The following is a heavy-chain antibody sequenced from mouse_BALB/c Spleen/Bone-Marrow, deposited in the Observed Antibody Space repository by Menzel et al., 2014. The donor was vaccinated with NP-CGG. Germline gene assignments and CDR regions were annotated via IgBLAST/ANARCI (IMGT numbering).Heavy chain of an antibody. CDR2: IYPSDSYT. J-gene: IGHJ3*01. V-gene: IGHV1-69*02. CDR3: TRDDGGFAY. Sequence: QVHVKQSGTDLVRPGASVKLSCKASGYTFTSYWINWVKQRPGQGLEWIGNIYPSDSYTNYNQKFKDKATLTVDKSSSTAYMHLSSPTSEDSAVYYCTRDDGGFAYRGQGTLVTVSA. D-gene: IGHD1-1*02. CDR1: GYTFTSYW.